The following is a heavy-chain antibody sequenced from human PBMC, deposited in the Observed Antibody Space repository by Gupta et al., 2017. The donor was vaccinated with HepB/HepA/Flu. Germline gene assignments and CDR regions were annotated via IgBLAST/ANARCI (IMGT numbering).Heavy chain of an antibody. CDR1: RGSFFVYY. CDR3: ARGGYSSGPHAEYFQH. Sequence: QAQLQHCGAGLLKPSETLSLTCALYRGSFFVYYWSWIRQPPGKGLEWIGDINTNGSTKYNPSLKSRVIVSVDTSKNQFSLKLNSVTAADTAVYYCARGGYSSGPHAEYFQHWGQGTLVSVSS. D-gene: IGHD6-19*01. J-gene: IGHJ1*01. CDR2: INTNGST. V-gene: IGHV4-34*01.